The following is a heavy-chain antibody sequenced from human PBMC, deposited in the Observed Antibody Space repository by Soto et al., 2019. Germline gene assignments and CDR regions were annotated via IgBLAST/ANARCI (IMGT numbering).Heavy chain of an antibody. D-gene: IGHD5-18*01. Sequence: RSLTCIVSGGSISSYYWSWIRQPPGKGLEWLGYIYYSGSTNYNPSLKSRVTISVATSKNQFSLKLSSVTAADTAVYYCARLRGYSYGFDYWGQGTLVTVSS. V-gene: IGHV4-59*01. J-gene: IGHJ4*02. CDR3: ARLRGYSYGFDY. CDR1: GGSISSYY. CDR2: IYYSGST.